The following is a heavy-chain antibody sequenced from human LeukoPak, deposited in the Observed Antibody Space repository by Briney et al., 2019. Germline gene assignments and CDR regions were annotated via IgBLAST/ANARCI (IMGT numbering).Heavy chain of an antibody. J-gene: IGHJ4*02. CDR2: IWYDGSNK. CDR1: GFTFSRYG. V-gene: IGHV3-33*01. Sequence: GGSVRLSCAASGFTFSRYGMHWVRQAPGKGLEWVAVIWYDGSNKYYADSVKGRFTISRDNSKNTLYLQMNSLRAEDTAVYYCAREPGVITSPFDYWGQGTLVTVSS. CDR3: AREPGVITSPFDY. D-gene: IGHD7-27*01.